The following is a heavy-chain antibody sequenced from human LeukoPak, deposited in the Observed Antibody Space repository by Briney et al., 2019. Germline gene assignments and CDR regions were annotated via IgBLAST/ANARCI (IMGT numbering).Heavy chain of an antibody. CDR2: ISYDGSNK. J-gene: IGHJ4*02. CDR1: GFTFSSYG. Sequence: GGSLRLSCAASGFTFSSYGMHWVRQAPGKGLEWVAVISYDGSNKYYADSVKGRFTISRDNSKNTLYLQMNSLRAEDTAVYYCARDYYDSSGYYHVGYFDYWGQGTLVTVSS. V-gene: IGHV3-30*03. D-gene: IGHD3-22*01. CDR3: ARDYYDSSGYYHVGYFDY.